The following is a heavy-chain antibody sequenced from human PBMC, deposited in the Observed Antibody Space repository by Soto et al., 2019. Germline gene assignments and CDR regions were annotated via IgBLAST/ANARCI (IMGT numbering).Heavy chain of an antibody. V-gene: IGHV3-23*01. J-gene: IGHJ3*02. CDR3: ARDPWGTLSGSFDI. CDR1: GFSFSSYV. D-gene: IGHD3-3*01. CDR2: IRGGNSDT. Sequence: GGSLRLSCAASGFSFSSYVMAWVRHLPGKGLDWVSSIRGGNSDTYYADSVRGRFAISRDDSKSTLYLQMNSLRAEDTGLYYCARDPWGTLSGSFDIWGQGTTVTVSS.